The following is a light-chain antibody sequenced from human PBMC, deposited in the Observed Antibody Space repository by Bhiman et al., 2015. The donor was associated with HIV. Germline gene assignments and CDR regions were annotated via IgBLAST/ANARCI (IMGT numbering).Light chain of an antibody. CDR2: YDS. CDR1: NLGTKS. Sequence: SFVLTQPPSVSVAPGKTATITCGGDNLGTKSVHWYQQRPGQAPIMVIYYDSDRPSGIPERFSGSHSGNXATLTISRVEAGDEADYYCQVWDSSRDHMYVFGTGTKGHRR. CDR3: QVWDSSRDHMYV. J-gene: IGLJ1*01. V-gene: IGLV3-21*04.